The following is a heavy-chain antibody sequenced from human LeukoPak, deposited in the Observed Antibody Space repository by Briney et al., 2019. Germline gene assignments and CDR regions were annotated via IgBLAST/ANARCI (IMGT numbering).Heavy chain of an antibody. CDR2: IYSGGST. CDR3: ARDLSSTSSYGMDV. D-gene: IGHD2-2*01. V-gene: IGHV3-66*01. Sequence: GGSLRLSCAASGITVSSNYMSWVRQAPGKGLEWVSVIYSGGSTYYADSVKGRFTISRDNSKNTLYLQMNSLRIEDTAVYYCARDLSSTSSYGMDVWGQGTTVTVSS. J-gene: IGHJ6*02. CDR1: GITVSSNY.